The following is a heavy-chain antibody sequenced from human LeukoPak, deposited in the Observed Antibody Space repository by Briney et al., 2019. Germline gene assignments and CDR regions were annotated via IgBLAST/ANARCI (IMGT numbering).Heavy chain of an antibody. J-gene: IGHJ5*02. V-gene: IGHV4-31*03. D-gene: IGHD4-17*01. CDR1: GGSISSGGYY. CDR2: IYYSGST. Sequence: SETLSLTCTVSGGSISSGGYYWSWIRQHPGKGLEWIGYIYYSGSTYYNPSLKSRVTISVDTSKNQFSLKLSSVTAADTAVYYCARVVYGDYGNWFGPWGQGTLVTVSS. CDR3: ARVVYGDYGNWFGP.